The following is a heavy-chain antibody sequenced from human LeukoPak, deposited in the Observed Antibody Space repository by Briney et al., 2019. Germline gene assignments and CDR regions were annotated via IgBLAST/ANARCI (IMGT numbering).Heavy chain of an antibody. CDR2: VYTSGST. CDR3: ARHSRNVGYYYYYMDV. J-gene: IGHJ6*03. D-gene: IGHD1-26*01. V-gene: IGHV4-61*02. Sequence: SETLSLTCTVSGGSISSSSYYWGWIRQPAGKGLEWFGRVYTSGSTNYNPYLKSRVTISVDTSKNQFSLKLSSVTAADTAVYYCARHSRNVGYYYYYMDVWGKGTTVTVSS. CDR1: GGSISSSSYY.